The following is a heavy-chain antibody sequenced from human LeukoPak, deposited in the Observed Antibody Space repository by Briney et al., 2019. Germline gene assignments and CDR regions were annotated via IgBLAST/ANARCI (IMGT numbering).Heavy chain of an antibody. CDR3: ALGMITFGGVADY. CDR1: GVSISSGDYY. J-gene: IGHJ4*02. D-gene: IGHD3-16*01. V-gene: IGHV4-30-4*01. CDR2: IYYSGSP. Sequence: PSQTLSLTCTVSGVSISSGDYYWRWSRQPPGKVLEWIGYIYYSGSPYYNPDLKSQLTISVDTTKYQFSLKLSSVTAADTAVYYCALGMITFGGVADYWGQGTLVTVSS.